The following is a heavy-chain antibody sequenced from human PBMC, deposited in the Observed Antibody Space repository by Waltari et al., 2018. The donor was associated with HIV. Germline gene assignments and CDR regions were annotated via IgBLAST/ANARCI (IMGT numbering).Heavy chain of an antibody. CDR2: IYYSGST. CDR3: ARGGWRGAFGYYYYGMDV. CDR1: GGSISSSSYY. J-gene: IGHJ6*02. V-gene: IGHV4-39*07. Sequence: QLQLQESGPGLVKPSETLSLTCTVSGGSISSSSYYWGWIRQPPGTGLEWIGSIYYSGSTYYNPSLKSRVTISVDTSKNQFSLKLSSVTAADTAVYYCARGGWRGAFGYYYYGMDVWGQGTTVTVSS. D-gene: IGHD3-3*02.